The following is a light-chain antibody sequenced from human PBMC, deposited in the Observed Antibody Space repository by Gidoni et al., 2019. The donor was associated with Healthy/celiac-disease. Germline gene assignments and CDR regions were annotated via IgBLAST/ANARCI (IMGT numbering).Light chain of an antibody. CDR2: AAS. V-gene: IGKV1-39*01. Sequence: DIQMTQAPSYLSASVGDRVTITCRARQSISSYLNWYQQKPGKAPKLLIYAASSLQSGVPSRFSGSGSGTDFTLTISSLQPEDFATYYCQQSYSTPFTFGPGTKVDIK. CDR1: QSISSY. CDR3: QQSYSTPFT. J-gene: IGKJ3*01.